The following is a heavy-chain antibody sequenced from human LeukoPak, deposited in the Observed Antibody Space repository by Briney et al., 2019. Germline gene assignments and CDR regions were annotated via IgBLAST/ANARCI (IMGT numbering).Heavy chain of an antibody. D-gene: IGHD6-6*01. CDR1: GGTFSSYI. Sequence: ASVKVSCKASGGTFSSYIISWVRQAPGQGLEWMGRIIPILGIANYAQKFQGRVTITADKSTSTGYMELSSLRSEDTAVYYCAREGDQLVGDYYFDYWGQGTLATVSS. J-gene: IGHJ4*02. CDR3: AREGDQLVGDYYFDY. V-gene: IGHV1-69*04. CDR2: IIPILGIA.